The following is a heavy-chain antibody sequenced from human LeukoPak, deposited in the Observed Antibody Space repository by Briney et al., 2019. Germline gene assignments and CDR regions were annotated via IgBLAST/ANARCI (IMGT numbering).Heavy chain of an antibody. D-gene: IGHD3-10*01. J-gene: IGHJ3*02. Sequence: GGSLRLSCAASGFAFSDYILDWVRQAPGKGLEWVSGISWNSGSIGYADSVKGRFTISRDNAKNSLYLQMNSLRAEDTALYYCAKGVPGYYGSGSYVSGAFDIWGQGTMVTVSS. V-gene: IGHV3-9*01. CDR1: GFAFSDYI. CDR3: AKGVPGYYGSGSYVSGAFDI. CDR2: ISWNSGSI.